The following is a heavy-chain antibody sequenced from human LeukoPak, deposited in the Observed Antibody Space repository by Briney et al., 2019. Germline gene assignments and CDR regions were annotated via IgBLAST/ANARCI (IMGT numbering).Heavy chain of an antibody. CDR3: AKITMIVVANFLDY. CDR1: RFTFSTYA. Sequence: GGSLRLSCAVSRFTFSTYAMSWVRQAPGQGLEWVSAISGSAGSTYYADSVKGRFTISRDNSKNTLYLQMNSLRAEDTAVYYCAKITMIVVANFLDYWGQGTLVTVSS. J-gene: IGHJ4*02. D-gene: IGHD3-22*01. CDR2: ISGSAGST. V-gene: IGHV3-23*01.